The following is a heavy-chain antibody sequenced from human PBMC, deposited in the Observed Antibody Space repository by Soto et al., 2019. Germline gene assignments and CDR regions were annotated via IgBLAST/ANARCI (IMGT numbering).Heavy chain of an antibody. CDR3: ARDSYLVVAATEGLDY. D-gene: IGHD2-15*01. V-gene: IGHV3-7*01. CDR1: GFTFSSYW. Sequence: GGSLRLSCAASGFTFSSYWMSWVRQAPGKGLEWVANIKQDGSEKYYVDSVKGRFTISRDNAKNSLYLQMNSLRAEDTAVYYCARDSYLVVAATEGLDYWGQGTLVTVSS. J-gene: IGHJ4*02. CDR2: IKQDGSEK.